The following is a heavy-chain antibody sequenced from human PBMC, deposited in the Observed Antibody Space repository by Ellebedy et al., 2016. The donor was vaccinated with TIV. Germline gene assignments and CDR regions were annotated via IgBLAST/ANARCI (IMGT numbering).Heavy chain of an antibody. CDR2: VYYSGSP. J-gene: IGHJ4*02. D-gene: IGHD3-9*01. Sequence: MPSETLSLTCGVSGGSVSNSRYYWAWIRQTPGKGREWIGCVYYSGSPYYNPSFKSRVTLSADTSKNPFSLNLRTVTAADTAVYYCAKIDSWQPNADWGQGILVTVSS. CDR3: AKIDSWQPNAD. CDR1: GGSVSNSRYY. V-gene: IGHV4-39*01.